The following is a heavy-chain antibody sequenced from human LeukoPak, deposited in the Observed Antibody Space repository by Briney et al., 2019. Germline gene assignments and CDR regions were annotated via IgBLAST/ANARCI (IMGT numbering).Heavy chain of an antibody. J-gene: IGHJ5*02. Sequence: GGSLRLSCAASGFTFSSYSMNWVRQAPGKGLEWVSSISSSSSYIYYADSVKGRFTISRDNAKNSLYLQMNSLRAEDTAVYYCASLGYCSSTSCYESPWGQGTLVTVSS. CDR2: ISSSSSYI. CDR1: GFTFSSYS. CDR3: ASLGYCSSTSCYESP. D-gene: IGHD2-2*01. V-gene: IGHV3-21*01.